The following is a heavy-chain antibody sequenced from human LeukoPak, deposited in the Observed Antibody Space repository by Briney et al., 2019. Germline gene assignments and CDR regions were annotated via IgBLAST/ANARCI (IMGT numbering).Heavy chain of an antibody. D-gene: IGHD2-15*01. V-gene: IGHV4-59*08. Sequence: PSETLSLTCGVSGYSITIAYYWGWIRQPPGKGLEWIGYIYYSGNTNYNPSLKSRVTISVDTSKNQFSLNLTSVTAADTAVYYCARHDQGYCSGGICYPFDYWGQGTLVTVSS. CDR1: GYSITIAYY. J-gene: IGHJ4*02. CDR2: IYYSGNT. CDR3: ARHDQGYCSGGICYPFDY.